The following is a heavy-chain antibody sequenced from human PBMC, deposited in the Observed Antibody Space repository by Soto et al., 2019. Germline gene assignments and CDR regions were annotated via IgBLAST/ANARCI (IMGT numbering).Heavy chain of an antibody. CDR1: GFTFSSYG. D-gene: IGHD3-10*01. V-gene: IGHV3-33*01. Sequence: GGSLRLSCAASGFTFSSYGMHWVRQAPGKGLEWVAVIWYDGSNKYYADSVKGRFTISRDNSKNTLYLQMNSLRAEDTAVYYCARDSGGYEVGGFFDYWGQGTLVTVSS. J-gene: IGHJ4*02. CDR3: ARDSGGYEVGGFFDY. CDR2: IWYDGSNK.